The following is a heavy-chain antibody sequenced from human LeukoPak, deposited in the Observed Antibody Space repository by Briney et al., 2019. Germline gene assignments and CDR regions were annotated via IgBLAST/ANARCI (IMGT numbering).Heavy chain of an antibody. Sequence: GGSLRLSCEVSGFTFSNYWMMWVRQAPGKGLEWVASIDEDGSVTNYVDSVTGRFTVSRDHAKNSLFLQMNSLRAEDTAMYYCVRYGRRANDQPFDVWGQGTMVTVSS. J-gene: IGHJ3*01. CDR1: GFTFSNYW. CDR3: VRYGRRANDQPFDV. CDR2: IDEDGSVT. D-gene: IGHD1-1*01. V-gene: IGHV3-7*01.